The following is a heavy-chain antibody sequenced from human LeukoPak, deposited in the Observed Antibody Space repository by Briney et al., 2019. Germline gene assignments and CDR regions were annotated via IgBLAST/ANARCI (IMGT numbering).Heavy chain of an antibody. CDR3: ARGGLPRGENWFDP. J-gene: IGHJ5*02. V-gene: IGHV4-59*12. CDR2: IYHSGST. CDR1: GGSISSYY. Sequence: SETLSLTCTVSGGSISSYYWSWIRQPPGKGLEWIGYIYHSGSTYYNPSLKSRVTISVDRSKNQFSLKLSSVTAADTAVYYCARGGLPRGENWFDPWGQGTLVTVSS.